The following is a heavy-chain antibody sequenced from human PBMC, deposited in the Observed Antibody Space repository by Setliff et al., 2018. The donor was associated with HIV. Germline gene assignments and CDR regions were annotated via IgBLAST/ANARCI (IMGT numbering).Heavy chain of an antibody. J-gene: IGHJ3*02. CDR1: GYTFTDYY. CDR3: ASKVHCTNGVCLDAFDI. D-gene: IGHD2-8*01. V-gene: IGHV1-2*05. Sequence: ASVKVSCKASGYTFTDYYMHWVRQAPGQGLEWMGRINPNSGGTNYVQKFQGRVTITRDRSISTAYMELSRLRSDDTGVYYCASKVHCTNGVCLDAFDIWGQGTTVTVS. CDR2: INPNSGGT.